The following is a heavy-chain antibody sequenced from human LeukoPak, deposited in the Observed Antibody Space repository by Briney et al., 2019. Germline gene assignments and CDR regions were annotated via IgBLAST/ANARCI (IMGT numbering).Heavy chain of an antibody. CDR1: GFTFSNYG. CDR3: VKDYDFWSGYYSPTRGYFDY. D-gene: IGHD3-3*01. Sequence: GGSLRLSCAASGFTFSNYGMHWVRQAPGKGLEWVSFIRYDGSDKYYADSVKGRFTISRDNSKNTLYLQMNSLRAEDTAVYYCVKDYDFWSGYYSPTRGYFDYWGQGTLVTVSS. CDR2: IRYDGSDK. V-gene: IGHV3-30*02. J-gene: IGHJ4*02.